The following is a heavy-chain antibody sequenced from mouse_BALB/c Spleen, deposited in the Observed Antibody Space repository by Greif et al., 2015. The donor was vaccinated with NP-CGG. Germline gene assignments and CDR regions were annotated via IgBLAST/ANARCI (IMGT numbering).Heavy chain of an antibody. J-gene: IGHJ4*01. CDR3: AREEAYYGNSEAMDY. CDR1: GFTFSSYA. D-gene: IGHD2-10*01. V-gene: IGHV5-9-4*01. Sequence: EVMLVESGGGLVKPGGSLKLSCAASGFTFSSYAMSWVRQSPEKRLEWVAEISSGGSYTYYPDTVTGRFTISRDNAKNALSLEMSSLRSEDTGMYYCAREEAYYGNSEAMDYWGQGTSVTVPS. CDR2: ISSGGSYT.